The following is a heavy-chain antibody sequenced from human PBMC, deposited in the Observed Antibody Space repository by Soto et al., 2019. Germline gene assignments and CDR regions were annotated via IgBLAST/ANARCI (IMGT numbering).Heavy chain of an antibody. V-gene: IGHV1-2*04. CDR2: INPNSGGT. CDR1: GYTFTGYD. CDR3: ARGGSYSRGYYGMDV. J-gene: IGHJ6*02. Sequence: ASVKVSCKASGYTFTGYDMHWVGQAPGQGLEWMGWINPNSGGTNYAQKFQGWVTMTRDTSISTAYMELSRLRSDDTAVYYCARGGSYSRGYYGMDVWGQATTVTVSS. D-gene: IGHD1-26*01.